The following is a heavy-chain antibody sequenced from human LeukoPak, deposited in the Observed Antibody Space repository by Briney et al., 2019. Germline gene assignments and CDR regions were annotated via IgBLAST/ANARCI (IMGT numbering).Heavy chain of an antibody. CDR2: IIPIFGIA. CDR3: ARGKWINGDYSGIDY. V-gene: IGHV1-69*04. Sequence: SVKVSCKASGGTFSSYAISWVRQAPGQGLEWMGRIIPIFGIANYAQKFQGRVTITADKSTSTAYMELSSLRSEDTAVYYCARGKWINGDYSGIDYWGQGTLVTVSS. D-gene: IGHD4-17*01. CDR1: GGTFSSYA. J-gene: IGHJ4*02.